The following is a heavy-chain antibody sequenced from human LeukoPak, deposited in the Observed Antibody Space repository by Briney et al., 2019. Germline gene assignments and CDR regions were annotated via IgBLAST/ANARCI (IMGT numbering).Heavy chain of an antibody. J-gene: IGHJ4*02. V-gene: IGHV5-51*01. Sequence: GESLQISCKGSGYSFATYWIFWVRQMPGKGLEWMGVIYPGDSDTRYSPSFQRQVTISTDNAICTAYLQWSSLKASATATSYCARKTPQDSHINMLRGIYYWGQGTPVTVSS. D-gene: IGHD3-10*01. CDR1: GYSFATYW. CDR2: IYPGDSDT. CDR3: ARKTPQDSHINMLRGIYY.